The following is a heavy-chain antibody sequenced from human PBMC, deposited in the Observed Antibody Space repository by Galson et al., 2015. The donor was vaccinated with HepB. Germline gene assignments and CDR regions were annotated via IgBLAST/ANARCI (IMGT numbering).Heavy chain of an antibody. V-gene: IGHV3-11*06. CDR3: ARAGGFYYYGSGSYATDAFDI. CDR2: ISSSSSYT. J-gene: IGHJ3*02. CDR1: GFTFSDYY. Sequence: SLRLSCAASGFTFSDYYMSRIRQAPGKGLEWVSYISSSSSYTNYADSVKGRFTISRDNAKNSLYLQMNSLRAEDTAVYYCARAGGFYYYGSGSYATDAFDIWGQGTMVTVSS. D-gene: IGHD3-10*01.